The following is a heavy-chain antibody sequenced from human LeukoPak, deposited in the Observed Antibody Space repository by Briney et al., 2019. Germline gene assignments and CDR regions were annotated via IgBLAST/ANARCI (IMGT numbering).Heavy chain of an antibody. D-gene: IGHD3-3*01. CDR1: GGSISGYY. Sequence: SETLSLTCTVSGGSISGYYWSWIRQPAGKGLEWIGRIFTSGSTNYNPSLKSGVTMSVDTSKNQFSLKLSSVTAADTAVYYCARAVFWSVYRFDFWGQGPLVTVSS. CDR3: ARAVFWSVYRFDF. J-gene: IGHJ4*02. V-gene: IGHV4-4*07. CDR2: IFTSGST.